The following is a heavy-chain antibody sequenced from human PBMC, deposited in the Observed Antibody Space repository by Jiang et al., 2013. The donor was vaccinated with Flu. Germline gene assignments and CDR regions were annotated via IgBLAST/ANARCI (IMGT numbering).Heavy chain of an antibody. CDR2: IYPGDSDT. Sequence: YSFISYRIGWVRRCRKGLEWMGIIYPGDSDTRYSPSFQGQVTISADKSISTAYLQWSSLKASDTAMYYCARLGAVGAISGGAFDIWGQGTMVAVSS. V-gene: IGHV5-51*01. J-gene: IGHJ3*02. CDR1: YSFISYR. CDR3: ARLGAVGAISGGAFDI. D-gene: IGHD1-26*01.